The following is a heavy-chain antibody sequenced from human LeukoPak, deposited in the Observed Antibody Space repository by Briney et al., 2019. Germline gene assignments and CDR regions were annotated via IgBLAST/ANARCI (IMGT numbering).Heavy chain of an antibody. CDR3: AREAQVGVIDY. CDR2: IYTSGST. CDR1: GGSISSGSYY. V-gene: IGHV4-61*02. J-gene: IGHJ4*02. D-gene: IGHD3-10*01. Sequence: SETLSLTCTASGGSISSGSYYWSWIRQPAGKGLEWIGRIYTSGSTNYNPSLKSRVTISVDTSKNQFSLKLSSVTAADTAVYYCAREAQVGVIDYWGQGTLVTVSS.